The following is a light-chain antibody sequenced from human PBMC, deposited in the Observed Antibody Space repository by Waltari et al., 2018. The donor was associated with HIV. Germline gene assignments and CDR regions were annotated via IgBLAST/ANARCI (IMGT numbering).Light chain of an antibody. J-gene: IGLJ2*01. V-gene: IGLV6-57*01. CDR1: RGSIASNY. Sequence: NFLLTQPHSVSESPGKTVTISCTRSRGSIASNYVHWYQQRPGSSPTPVIYEDDQRNSRVPDRFSGYIDTSAHSAALTISGLKTEDEADYDCQSYDSSKLHVLFGGGTRLTVL. CDR3: QSYDSSKLHVL. CDR2: EDD.